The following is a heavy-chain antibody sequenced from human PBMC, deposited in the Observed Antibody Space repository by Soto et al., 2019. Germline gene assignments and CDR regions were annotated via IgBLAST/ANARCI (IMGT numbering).Heavy chain of an antibody. CDR3: AREAPIWFGELSLFDY. Sequence: GGSLRLSCAASGFTVSSKYMTWVRQAPGKGLEWVSLIQSGGSTYYADSVKGKFTISRDNSKNTLYLQMNSLRAEDTAVYYCAREAPIWFGELSLFDYWGQGTLVTVSS. CDR2: IQSGGST. V-gene: IGHV3-66*01. CDR1: GFTVSSKY. J-gene: IGHJ4*02. D-gene: IGHD3-10*01.